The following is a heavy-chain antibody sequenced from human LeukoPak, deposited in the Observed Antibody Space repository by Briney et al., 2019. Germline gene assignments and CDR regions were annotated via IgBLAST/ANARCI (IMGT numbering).Heavy chain of an antibody. CDR3: ASLTSDIVVVVAADGYDAFDI. Sequence: GASVKVSCKASGGTFSSYAISWVRQAPGQGLEWMGGIIPIFGTANYAQKFQGRVTITADKSTSTAYMELSSLRSEDTAVYYCASLTSDIVVVVAADGYDAFDIWGQGTMVTVSS. CDR2: IIPIFGTA. V-gene: IGHV1-69*06. CDR1: GGTFSSYA. J-gene: IGHJ3*02. D-gene: IGHD2-15*01.